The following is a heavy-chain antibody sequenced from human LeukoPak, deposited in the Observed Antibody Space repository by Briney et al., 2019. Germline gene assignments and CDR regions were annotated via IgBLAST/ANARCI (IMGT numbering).Heavy chain of an antibody. CDR2: MNPNSGDT. Sequence: GASVKVSCKASGYTFTSYGISWVRQAPGQGLEWMGWMNPNSGDTGYAQKFQGRVTMTRNTSISTAYMELSSLRSEDTAVYYCARAVQYSSQLEDWFDPWGQGTLVTVSS. J-gene: IGHJ5*02. D-gene: IGHD6-6*01. CDR3: ARAVQYSSQLEDWFDP. V-gene: IGHV1-8*02. CDR1: GYTFTSYG.